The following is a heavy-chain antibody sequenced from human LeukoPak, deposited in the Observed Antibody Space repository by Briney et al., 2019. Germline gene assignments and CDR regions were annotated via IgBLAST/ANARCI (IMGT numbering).Heavy chain of an antibody. Sequence: GESLKISCKGSGYTFTNYWIGWVRQMPGKGLEWMGIIYPGDSDTRYGPSFQGQVTISADKSISTAYLQWSSLGASDTAIYYCARSGQLLWVGDARRPYYYAIDVWGQGTTVTVS. J-gene: IGHJ6*02. V-gene: IGHV5-51*01. CDR1: GYTFTNYW. CDR2: IYPGDSDT. CDR3: ARSGQLLWVGDARRPYYYAIDV. D-gene: IGHD3-10*01.